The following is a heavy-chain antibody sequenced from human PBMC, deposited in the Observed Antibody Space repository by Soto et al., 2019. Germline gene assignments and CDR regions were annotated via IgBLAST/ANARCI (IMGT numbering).Heavy chain of an antibody. J-gene: IGHJ6*02. CDR2: ISGSGGST. D-gene: IGHD3-22*01. CDR1: GFTFSSYA. V-gene: IGHV3-23*01. CDR3: AKDRDSSGYYSATLNYYYYYGMDV. Sequence: RRLSCAASGFTFSSYAMSWVRQAPGKGLEWVSAISGSGGSTYYADSVKGRFTISRDNSKNTLYLQMNGLRAEDTAVYYCAKDRDSSGYYSATLNYYYYYGMDVWGQGTTVTVSS.